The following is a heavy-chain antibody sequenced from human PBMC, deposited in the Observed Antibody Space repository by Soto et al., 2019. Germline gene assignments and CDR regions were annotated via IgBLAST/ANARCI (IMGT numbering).Heavy chain of an antibody. CDR1: GFTFSSYA. Sequence: GGSLRLSCSASGFTFSSYAMHWVRQAPGKGLEYVSAISSNGGSTYYADSVKGRFTISRDNSKNTLYLQMSNLRAEDTAVYYCVKLPGSITGTTGYYFDYWGQGTLVTVSS. D-gene: IGHD1-7*01. J-gene: IGHJ4*02. V-gene: IGHV3-64D*09. CDR2: ISSNGGST. CDR3: VKLPGSITGTTGYYFDY.